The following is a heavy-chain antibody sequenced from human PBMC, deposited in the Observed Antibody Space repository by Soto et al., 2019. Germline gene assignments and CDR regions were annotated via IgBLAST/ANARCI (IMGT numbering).Heavy chain of an antibody. Sequence: PGESLKISCKTSGYGFTSYWIGWVRQMPGKGLEWVGIIYPGDSDARYSPSFKGQVTMSVDRSSKTAYLQWNSLKAPDTAMYYCARQWDYNVLTGYSYCFDYWGQGTQVTVSS. J-gene: IGHJ4*02. V-gene: IGHV5-51*01. CDR3: ARQWDYNVLTGYSYCFDY. CDR2: IYPGDSDA. D-gene: IGHD3-9*01. CDR1: GYGFTSYW.